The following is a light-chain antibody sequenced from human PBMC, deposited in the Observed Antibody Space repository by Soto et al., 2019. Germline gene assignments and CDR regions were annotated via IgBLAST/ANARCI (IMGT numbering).Light chain of an antibody. Sequence: QSALTQPPSVSGAPGQRVTISCSGSSSDIGAGFDVHWYQHLPGTAPKLLIYGNTNRPSGVPGRFSGSKSGNTASLTISGLQAEDEADYYCVSYTTSASYVFGTGTKVTVL. CDR3: VSYTTSASYV. CDR1: SSDIGAGFD. V-gene: IGLV1-40*01. CDR2: GNT. J-gene: IGLJ1*01.